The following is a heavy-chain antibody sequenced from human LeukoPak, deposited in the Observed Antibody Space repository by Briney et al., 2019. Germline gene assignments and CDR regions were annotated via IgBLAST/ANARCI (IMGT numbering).Heavy chain of an antibody. V-gene: IGHV1-69*05. J-gene: IGHJ4*02. Sequence: SVKVSCKASGGTFSSYAISWVRQAPGQGLEWMGRITPIFGTANYAQKFQGRVTITTDESTSTAYMELSSLRSEDTAVYYCARDSFRLRLGELSESPPWLADYWGQGTLVTVSS. D-gene: IGHD3-16*02. CDR1: GGTFSSYA. CDR3: ARDSFRLRLGELSESPPWLADY. CDR2: ITPIFGTA.